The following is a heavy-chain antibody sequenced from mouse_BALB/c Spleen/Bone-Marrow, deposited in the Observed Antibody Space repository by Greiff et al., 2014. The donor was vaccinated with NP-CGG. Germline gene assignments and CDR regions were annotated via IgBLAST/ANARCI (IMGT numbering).Heavy chain of an antibody. CDR1: GFSLTNYG. V-gene: IGHV2-9*02. Sequence: VKLVESGPGLVAPSQSLSITCTVSGFSLTNYGVHWVRQPPGKGLEWLGVIWADGSTNYNSALMTRLSISKDNSKSQVFFKMSSLSTDDTAVYYCAGVSTTSGAFAYWGQGTSVTVSS. D-gene: IGHD2-12*01. J-gene: IGHJ4*01. CDR3: AGVSTTSGAFAY. CDR2: IWADGST.